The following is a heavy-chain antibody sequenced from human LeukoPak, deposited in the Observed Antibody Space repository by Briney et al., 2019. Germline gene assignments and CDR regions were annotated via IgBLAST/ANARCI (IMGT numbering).Heavy chain of an antibody. CDR3: ARVGYYYDSSGYYSNYFDY. D-gene: IGHD3-22*01. CDR2: ISAYNGNT. J-gene: IGHJ4*02. V-gene: IGHV1-18*04. Sequence: GASVRVSCKASGYTFTGYYMHRVRQAPGQGLEWMGWISAYNGNTNYAQKLQGRVTMTTDTSTSTAYMELRSLRSDDTAVYYCARVGYYYDSSGYYSNYFDYWGQGTLVTVSS. CDR1: GYTFTGYY.